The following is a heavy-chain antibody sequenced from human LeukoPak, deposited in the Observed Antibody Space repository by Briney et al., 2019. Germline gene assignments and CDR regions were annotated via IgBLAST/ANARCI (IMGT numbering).Heavy chain of an antibody. D-gene: IGHD1-26*01. CDR1: GFTFSDYY. Sequence: GGSLRLSCAASGFTFSDYYMIWIRQAPGKGLEWVSYISKSGDNANYADSVKGRFTISRDNAKNSLYLQINSLRAEDTAVYYCARVRQSWSPLDYWGQGTLVTVSS. CDR2: ISKSGDNA. J-gene: IGHJ4*02. CDR3: ARVRQSWSPLDY. V-gene: IGHV3-11*05.